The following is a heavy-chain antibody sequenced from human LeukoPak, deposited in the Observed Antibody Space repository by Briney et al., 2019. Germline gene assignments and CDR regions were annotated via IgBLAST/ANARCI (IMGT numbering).Heavy chain of an antibody. D-gene: IGHD6-19*01. Sequence: ASVKVSCKASGYTFTSYDINCVRQATGQGLEWMGWMNPNSGNTGYAQKFQGRVTMTRNTSISKAYMELSSLRSEDTAVYYCARGQPSIAVAGTRDYWGQGTLVTVSS. CDR2: MNPNSGNT. J-gene: IGHJ4*02. CDR1: GYTFTSYD. V-gene: IGHV1-8*01. CDR3: ARGQPSIAVAGTRDY.